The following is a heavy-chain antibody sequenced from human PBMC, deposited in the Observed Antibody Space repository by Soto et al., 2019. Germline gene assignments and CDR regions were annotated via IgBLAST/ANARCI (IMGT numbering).Heavy chain of an antibody. V-gene: IGHV4-34*01. CDR2: INHSGST. CDR3: ARRTVGYSSSWSN. Sequence: ASETLSLTCAVHGGSFSGYYWSWIRQPPGKGLEWIGKINHSGSTNYNPSLKSRVTISVDTSKNQFSLKLSSVTAADTAVYYCARRTVGYSSSWSNWGQGTLVTVSS. CDR1: GGSFSGYY. D-gene: IGHD6-13*01. J-gene: IGHJ4*02.